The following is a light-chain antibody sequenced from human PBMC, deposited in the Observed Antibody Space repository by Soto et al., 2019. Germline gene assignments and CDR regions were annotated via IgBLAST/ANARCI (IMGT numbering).Light chain of an antibody. Sequence: DIQMTQSPSTLSASVGDRVTITCRASQSISNWLAWYQQKPGKAPKLLIYRASSLESGVPSRFSGSGSGTEFTLTISSLQPYDFATYYCQQYNSYPWTFGQGTKV. V-gene: IGKV1-5*03. CDR1: QSISNW. J-gene: IGKJ1*01. CDR3: QQYNSYPWT. CDR2: RAS.